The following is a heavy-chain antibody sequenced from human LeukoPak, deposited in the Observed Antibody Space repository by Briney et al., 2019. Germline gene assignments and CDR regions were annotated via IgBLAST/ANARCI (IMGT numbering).Heavy chain of an antibody. D-gene: IGHD6-13*01. Sequence: ASVKVSCKASGYTFTAYYMHWVRQAPAQGLEWIGWINPNNGGTHYAQKFQGRVTLTRDTSIGTIYMEMSRLTSDDTAVYYCARVWGSSTWSVDYWGQGTLVTVSS. V-gene: IGHV1-2*02. CDR1: GYTFTAYY. CDR3: ARVWGSSTWSVDY. J-gene: IGHJ4*02. CDR2: INPNNGGT.